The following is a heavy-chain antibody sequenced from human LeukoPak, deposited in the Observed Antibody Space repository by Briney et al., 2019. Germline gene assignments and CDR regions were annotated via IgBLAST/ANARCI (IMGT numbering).Heavy chain of an antibody. Sequence: GGSLRLSCAASGFTFSSYAMHWVRQAPGKGLEWVAVISYDGSNKYYADSVKGRFTISRDNSKNTLYLQMNSLRAEDTAVYYCAKDRMVYAMSGGYYYYGMDVWGQGTTVTVSS. D-gene: IGHD2-8*01. CDR3: AKDRMVYAMSGGYYYYGMDV. CDR1: GFTFSSYA. CDR2: ISYDGSNK. J-gene: IGHJ6*02. V-gene: IGHV3-30*04.